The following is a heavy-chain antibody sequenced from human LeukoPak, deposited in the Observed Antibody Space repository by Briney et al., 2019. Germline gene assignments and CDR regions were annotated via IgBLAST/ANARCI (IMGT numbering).Heavy chain of an antibody. J-gene: IGHJ6*03. CDR1: GYTFTSYY. Sequence: ASVKVSCKASGYTFTSYYMHWVRQAPGQGLEWMGIINPSGGSTSYAQKFLGRVTMTRDTSTSTVYMELSSLRSEDTAVYYCARDHGGYDSYYYMDVWGKGTTVTVSS. CDR3: ARDHGGYDSYYYMDV. D-gene: IGHD5-12*01. CDR2: INPSGGST. V-gene: IGHV1-46*01.